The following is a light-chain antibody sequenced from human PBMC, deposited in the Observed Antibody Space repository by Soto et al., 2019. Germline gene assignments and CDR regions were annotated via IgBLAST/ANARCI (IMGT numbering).Light chain of an antibody. CDR3: SSFTTDSTYV. CDR1: ISDVGANIF. CDR2: TVS. V-gene: IGLV2-14*01. J-gene: IGLJ1*01. Sequence: QAAMTQPASVSGSPGQSITISCTGTISDVGANIFVSWYQQHPGKVPKPMIYTVSSRPSGVSQRFSGSKSGNTASLTISGLQAEDEADYYCSSFTTDSTYVFGTGTKVTVL.